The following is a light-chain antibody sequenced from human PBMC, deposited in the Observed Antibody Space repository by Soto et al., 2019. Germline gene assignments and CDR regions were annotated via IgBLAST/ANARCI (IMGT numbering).Light chain of an antibody. J-gene: IGLJ3*02. CDR1: SSDVGGYNY. CDR3: SSYASGSSVV. V-gene: IGLV2-14*01. CDR2: DVS. Sequence: QSALTQPASVSGSPGQSITISCTGTSSDVGGYNYVSWYQQQLGKAPKLIIYDVSNRPSGVSNRFSGSKSGYTASLTISGLQAEDEADYYCSSYASGSSVVFGGGTKVTVL.